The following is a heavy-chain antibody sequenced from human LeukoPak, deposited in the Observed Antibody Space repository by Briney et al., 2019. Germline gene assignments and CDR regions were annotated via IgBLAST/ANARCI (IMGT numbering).Heavy chain of an antibody. CDR3: ARISVLDDAFDI. J-gene: IGHJ3*02. CDR1: GGSISSGSYY. Sequence: PSQTLSLTCTVSGGSISSGSYYWSWIRQPAGKGLEWIGRIYTSGSTNYNPSLKSRVTISVDTSKNQFSLKLSSVTAADTAVYYCARISVLDDAFDIWGQGTMVTVSS. D-gene: IGHD3-3*01. CDR2: IYTSGST. V-gene: IGHV4-61*02.